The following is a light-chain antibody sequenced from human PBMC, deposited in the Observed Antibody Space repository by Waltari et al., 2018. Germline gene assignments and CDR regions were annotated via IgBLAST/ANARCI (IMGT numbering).Light chain of an antibody. Sequence: QSALTQPPSASGSPGPSVTISCTGTSRAAGGYTYVYWYQQHPGTAHQRMIYVVNQRPSGVPDRFAGSKSGNTSSLTVSGLQAEDEADYYCSSYAGSNNFVVFGGGTKLTVL. CDR3: SSYAGSNNFVV. V-gene: IGLV2-8*01. CDR2: VVN. CDR1: SRAAGGYTY. J-gene: IGLJ2*01.